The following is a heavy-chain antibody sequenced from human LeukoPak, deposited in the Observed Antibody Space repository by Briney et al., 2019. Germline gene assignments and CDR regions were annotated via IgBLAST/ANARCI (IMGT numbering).Heavy chain of an antibody. V-gene: IGHV3-33*06. CDR2: IWYDGSNK. J-gene: IGHJ6*03. CDR3: AKDWRGYMDV. Sequence: GGSLRLSCAASGFTFSSYDMHWVRQAPGKGLEWVAVIWYDGSNKYYADSVKGRFTISRDNSKNTLYLQMNSLRAEDTAVYYSAKDWRGYMDVWGKGTTVTVSS. CDR1: GFTFSSYD.